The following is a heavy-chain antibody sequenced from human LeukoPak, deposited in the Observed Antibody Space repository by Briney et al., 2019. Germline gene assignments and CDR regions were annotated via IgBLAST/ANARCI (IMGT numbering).Heavy chain of an antibody. CDR3: EKAPPGAYRGGYPFDY. CDR1: GFTFDDYA. Sequence: PGGSLRLSCAASGFTFDDYAMHWVRQAPGKGLEWVSLISWDGGSTYYADSVKGRFTISRDNSKNSLYLQMNSLRAEDTALYYWEKAPPGAYRGGYPFDYWGQGTLVTVSS. D-gene: IGHD1-26*01. J-gene: IGHJ4*02. CDR2: ISWDGGST. V-gene: IGHV3-43D*03.